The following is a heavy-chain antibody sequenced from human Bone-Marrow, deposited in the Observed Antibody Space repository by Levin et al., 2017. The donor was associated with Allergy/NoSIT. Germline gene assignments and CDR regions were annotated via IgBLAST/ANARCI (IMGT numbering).Heavy chain of an antibody. Sequence: SETLSLICSVSGGSIFSSSYYWVWIRQPPRKGLEWIGSIYYSGTTYVKSSLKSRVTISLDSSKNQFSLNLSSVTAADTAVYYCARHMRSQRIVLDYWGQGMLVTVSS. CDR3: ARHMRSQRIVLDY. J-gene: IGHJ4*02. V-gene: IGHV4-39*01. CDR1: GGSIFSSSYY. D-gene: IGHD2-15*01. CDR2: IYYSGTT.